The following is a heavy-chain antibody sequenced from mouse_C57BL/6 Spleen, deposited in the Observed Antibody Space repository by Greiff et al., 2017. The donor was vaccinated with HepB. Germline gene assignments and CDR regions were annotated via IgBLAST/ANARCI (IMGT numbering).Heavy chain of an antibody. D-gene: IGHD2-1*01. J-gene: IGHJ4*01. Sequence: VKLMESGPELVKPGASVKISCKASGYAFSSSWMNWVKQRPGKGLEWIGRIYPGDGDTNYNGKFKGKATLTADKSSSTAYMQLSRLTSEDSAVYFCAREGGNYELDYAMDYWGQGTSVTVSS. V-gene: IGHV1-82*01. CDR3: AREGGNYELDYAMDY. CDR2: IYPGDGDT. CDR1: GYAFSSSW.